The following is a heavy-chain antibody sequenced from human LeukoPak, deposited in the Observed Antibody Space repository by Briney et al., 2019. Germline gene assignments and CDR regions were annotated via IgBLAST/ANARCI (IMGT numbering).Heavy chain of an antibody. V-gene: IGHV4-59*01. Sequence: SGTLSLTCTVSGGSISSYYWSWIRQPPGKGLEWIGYIYYSGSTNYNPSLKSRVTISVDTSKNQFSLKLSSVTAADTAVYYCARDGGSYHNWFDPWGQGTLVTVSS. CDR3: ARDGGSYHNWFDP. J-gene: IGHJ5*02. CDR1: GGSISSYY. CDR2: IYYSGST. D-gene: IGHD1-26*01.